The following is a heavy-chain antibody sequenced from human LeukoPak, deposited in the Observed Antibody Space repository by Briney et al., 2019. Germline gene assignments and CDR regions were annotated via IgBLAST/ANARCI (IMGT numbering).Heavy chain of an antibody. CDR3: AKGGWDCTSTKCYSDY. CDR2: ISGSGIYT. Sequence: GGSLRLSCAASGFTFSSYSMDWVRQAPGKGLEWVSGISGSGIYTYYADSVKGRFTISKDSSTNTLYLQMNSLRAEDTAVYFCAKGGWDCTSTKCYSDYWGQGILVTVSS. CDR1: GFTFSSYS. J-gene: IGHJ4*02. D-gene: IGHD2-2*01. V-gene: IGHV3-23*01.